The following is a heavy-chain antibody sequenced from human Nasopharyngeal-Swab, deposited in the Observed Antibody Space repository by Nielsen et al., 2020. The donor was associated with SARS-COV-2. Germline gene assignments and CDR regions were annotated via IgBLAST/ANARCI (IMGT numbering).Heavy chain of an antibody. CDR2: ISGSGGST. V-gene: IGHV3-23*01. D-gene: IGHD6-13*01. CDR3: AKVLIAAAGTDFDY. J-gene: IGHJ4*02. CDR1: GFTFSSYA. Sequence: LSLTCAASGFTFSSYAMSWVRQAPGKGLEWVSAISGSGGSTYYADSVKGRFTISRDNSKNTLYLQMNSLRAEDTAVYYCAKVLIAAAGTDFDYWGQGTLVTVSS.